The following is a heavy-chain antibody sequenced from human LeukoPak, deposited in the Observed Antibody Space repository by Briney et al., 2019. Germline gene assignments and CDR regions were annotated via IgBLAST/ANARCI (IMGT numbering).Heavy chain of an antibody. Sequence: PGGSLRLSCAASGFTFSSYAMNWVRQAPGKGLEWVSSISFSSTYIYYRASVKGRFTISRDNAKNFLYLEMNNLRDEDTAVYYCARADCPSSTCYLRRSWFDPWGQGTLVTVSS. D-gene: IGHD2-2*01. CDR1: GFTFSSYA. J-gene: IGHJ5*02. CDR2: ISFSSTYI. V-gene: IGHV3-21*06. CDR3: ARADCPSSTCYLRRSWFDP.